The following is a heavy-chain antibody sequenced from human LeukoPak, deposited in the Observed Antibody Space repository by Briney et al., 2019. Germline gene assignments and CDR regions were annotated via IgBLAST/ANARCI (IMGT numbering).Heavy chain of an antibody. CDR1: GGSISSGPYY. Sequence: ETLSLTCTVSGGSISSGPYYWGWIRQPPGKGLEWIGNIYYGENTYYNPSLKSRVTISIDTSKNQFYLKLSSLTAADTAVYYCARRDDSSGYHKIFDYWGPGTLVTVSS. CDR2: IYYGENT. V-gene: IGHV4-39*01. J-gene: IGHJ4*02. D-gene: IGHD3-22*01. CDR3: ARRDDSSGYHKIFDY.